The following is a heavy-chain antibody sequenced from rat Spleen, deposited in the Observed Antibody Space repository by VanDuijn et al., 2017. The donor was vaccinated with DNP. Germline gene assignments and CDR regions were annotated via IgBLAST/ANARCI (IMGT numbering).Heavy chain of an antibody. CDR3: ARHSIAVDY. D-gene: IGHD1-2*01. Sequence: EVQLVESGGGLVQPGRSLKLSCAASGFTFSDYYMAWVRQAPKKGLEWVASISYEGSSTYYGDSVKGRVTISRDKAKSTLYLQMNSLRSEDTATYYCARHSIAVDYWGQGVMVTVSS. CDR1: GFTFSDYY. V-gene: IGHV5-22*01. J-gene: IGHJ2*01. CDR2: ISYEGSST.